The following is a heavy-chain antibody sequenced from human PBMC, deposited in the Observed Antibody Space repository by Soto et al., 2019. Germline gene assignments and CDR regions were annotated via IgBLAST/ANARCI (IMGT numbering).Heavy chain of an antibody. CDR2: ISSSSSYI. Sequence: GGSLRLSCAASGFTFSSYSMNWVRQAPGKGLEWVSSISSSSSYIYYADSVKGRFTISRDNAKNSLYLQMNSLRAEDTAVYYCARDPVGRSRFDYWGQGTLVTVSS. CDR3: ARDPVGRSRFDY. J-gene: IGHJ4*02. V-gene: IGHV3-21*01. CDR1: GFTFSSYS. D-gene: IGHD3-10*01.